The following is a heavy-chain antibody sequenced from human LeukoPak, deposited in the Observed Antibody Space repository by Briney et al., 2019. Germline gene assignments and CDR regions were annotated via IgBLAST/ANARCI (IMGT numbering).Heavy chain of an antibody. CDR2: INHSGST. V-gene: IGHV4-34*01. D-gene: IGHD2-2*01. CDR1: GGSFSGYY. Sequence: SETLSLTCAVYGGSFSGYYWSWIRQPPGKGLEWIGEINHSGSTNYNPSLKSRVTISVDTSKNQFSLKLSSVTAADTAVYYCARPGVVPAAIGAFDIWGQGTMVTVSS. J-gene: IGHJ3*02. CDR3: ARPGVVPAAIGAFDI.